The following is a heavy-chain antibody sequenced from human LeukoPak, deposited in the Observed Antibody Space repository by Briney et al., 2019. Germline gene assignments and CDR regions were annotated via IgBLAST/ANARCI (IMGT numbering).Heavy chain of an antibody. D-gene: IGHD6-13*01. J-gene: IGHJ4*02. CDR2: MNPNSGNT. CDR3: ARVSSSSWYVDY. CDR1: GYTFTSYD. Sequence: EASVKVSCKASGYTFTSYDINWVRQATGQGLEWMGWMNPNSGNTGYAQKFQGRVTITRNTSISTAYMELSSLRSEDTAVYYCARVSSSSWYVDYWGQGTLVAVSS. V-gene: IGHV1-8*03.